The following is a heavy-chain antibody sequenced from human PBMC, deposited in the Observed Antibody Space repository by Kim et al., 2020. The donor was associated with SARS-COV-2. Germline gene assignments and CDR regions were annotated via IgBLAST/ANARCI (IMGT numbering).Heavy chain of an antibody. V-gene: IGHV1-46*01. CDR2: INPSGGST. CDR1: GYTFTSYY. J-gene: IGHJ4*02. CDR3: ARDASRDSSGWEKDY. Sequence: ASVKVSCKASGYTFTSYYMHWVRQAPGQGLEWMGIINPSGGSTSYAQKFQGRVTMTRDTSTSTVYMELSSLRSEDTAVYYCARDASRDSSGWEKDYWGQGTLVTVSS. D-gene: IGHD6-19*01.